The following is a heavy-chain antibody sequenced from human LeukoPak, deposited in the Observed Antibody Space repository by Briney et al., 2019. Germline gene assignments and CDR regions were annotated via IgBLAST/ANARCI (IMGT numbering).Heavy chain of an antibody. J-gene: IGHJ4*02. CDR3: ARDAGYCSGGSCYPGQFDY. Sequence: GGSLRLSCAASGFTFSSYGMHWVRQAPGKGLEWVAVIWYDGSNKYYADSVKGRFTISRDNSKNTPYLQMNSLRAEDTAVYYCARDAGYCSGGSCYPGQFDYWGQGTLVTVSS. CDR1: GFTFSSYG. D-gene: IGHD2-15*01. CDR2: IWYDGSNK. V-gene: IGHV3-33*01.